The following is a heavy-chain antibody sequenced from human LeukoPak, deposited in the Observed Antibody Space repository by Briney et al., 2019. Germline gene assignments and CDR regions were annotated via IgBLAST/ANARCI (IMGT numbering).Heavy chain of an antibody. J-gene: IGHJ4*02. CDR3: ARGGIQVSGIDEIDY. D-gene: IGHD6-19*01. Sequence: GGSLRLSCAASGFTLRSYDMHWVRQVTGKGLEWVSAIGISDDTYYQGSVKGRFTISRGNAKNSLYLQMNSLTAGDTAVYYCARGGIQVSGIDEIDYWGQGTLVTVSS. CDR1: GFTLRSYD. V-gene: IGHV3-13*01. CDR2: IGISDDT.